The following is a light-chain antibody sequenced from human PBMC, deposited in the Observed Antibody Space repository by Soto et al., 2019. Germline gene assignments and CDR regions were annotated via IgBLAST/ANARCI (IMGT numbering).Light chain of an antibody. J-gene: IGLJ1*01. CDR1: SSDVGGYSY. CDR2: DVS. V-gene: IGLV2-14*03. Sequence: QCALTQPASVSGSPGQSITISCTGTSSDVGGYSYVSWYQHHPGKAPKLMIYDVSSRPSGVSNRFSGSKSGNTASLTISGLQAEDEADYYCSSYTSSSTLYVFGTGTKLTVL. CDR3: SSYTSSSTLYV.